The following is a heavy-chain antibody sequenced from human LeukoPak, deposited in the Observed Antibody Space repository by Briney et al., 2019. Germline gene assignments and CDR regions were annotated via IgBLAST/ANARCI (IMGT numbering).Heavy chain of an antibody. D-gene: IGHD2-15*01. CDR2: LSSSGGTI. J-gene: IGHJ6*02. Sequence: GGSLRLSCAASGFTFSSYEMNWVRQAPGKGLEWVSFLSSSGGTIYYADSVEGRFTISRDNAKNSLYLQMHSLRAEDTAVYYCARDCSGGYCYYRSNGMDVWGQGTPVTVSS. CDR3: ARDCSGGYCYYRSNGMDV. CDR1: GFTFSSYE. V-gene: IGHV3-48*03.